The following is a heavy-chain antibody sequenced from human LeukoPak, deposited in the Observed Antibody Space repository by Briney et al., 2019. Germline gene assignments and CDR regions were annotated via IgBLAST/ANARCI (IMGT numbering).Heavy chain of an antibody. CDR1: GYTFTEYY. V-gene: IGHV1-2*02. D-gene: IGHD2-2*01. Sequence: SVKVSCKASGYTFTEYYMHGVRQAPGQGFEWMGCINPNDCDTNYPQKFQGRGTMTRDTYIGTAHMEVRRLRSGDTAVYYCARANFLYCGSSTCLFDNWGQGTLVTVSS. CDR2: INPNDCDT. CDR3: ARANFLYCGSSTCLFDN. J-gene: IGHJ4*02.